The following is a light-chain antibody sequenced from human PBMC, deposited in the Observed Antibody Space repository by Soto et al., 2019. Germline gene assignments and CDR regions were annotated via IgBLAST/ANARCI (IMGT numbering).Light chain of an antibody. CDR1: TGAVTSGHY. J-gene: IGLJ3*02. CDR2: DTS. CDR3: LLSYSGGNWV. Sequence: QAVVTQAPSLTVSPGGTVTLTCGSNTGAVTSGHYPHWLQQRPGQAPRTLIYDTSNKQSWTPARFSGSLLGGKAALTLSGAQPEDEADYYCLLSYSGGNWVFGGGTKLTVL. V-gene: IGLV7-46*01.